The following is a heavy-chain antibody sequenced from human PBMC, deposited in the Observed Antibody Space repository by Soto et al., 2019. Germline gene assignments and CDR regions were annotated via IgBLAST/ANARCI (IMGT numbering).Heavy chain of an antibody. CDR3: AKDPGSVVAAAGKGS. CDR2: ISGSGGST. D-gene: IGHD6-13*01. J-gene: IGHJ5*02. V-gene: IGHV3-23*01. Sequence: PGGSLRLSCAASGFTFSSYAMSWVRQAPGKGLEWVSAISGSGGSTYYADSVKGRFTISRDNSKNTLYLQMNSLRAEDTAVYYCAKDPGSVVAAAGKGSWGQGTLVTVSS. CDR1: GFTFSSYA.